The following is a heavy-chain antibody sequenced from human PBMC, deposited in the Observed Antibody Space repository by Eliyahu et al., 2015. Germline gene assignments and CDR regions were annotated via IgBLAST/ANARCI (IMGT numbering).Heavy chain of an antibody. D-gene: IGHD3/OR15-3a*01. Sequence: QVQLVESGGGVVQPGRSLRLSCAASGFTFSSXGMPWVRQAPGKGLEWVAVISYDGSNKYYADSVKGRFTISRDNSKNTLYLQMNSLRAEDTAVYYCAKDRVTGGTGWFDPWGQGTLVTVSP. J-gene: IGHJ5*02. V-gene: IGHV3-30*18. CDR3: AKDRVTGGTGWFDP. CDR1: GFTFSSXG. CDR2: ISYDGSNK.